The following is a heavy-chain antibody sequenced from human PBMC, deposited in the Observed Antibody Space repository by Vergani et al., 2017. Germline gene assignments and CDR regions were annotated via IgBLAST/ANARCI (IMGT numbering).Heavy chain of an antibody. CDR2: IKSKTDGGTT. D-gene: IGHD3-3*01. V-gene: IGHV3-15*01. CDR1: GFTFSNAW. Sequence: EVQLVESGGGLVKPGGSLRLSCAASGFTFSNAWMSWVRQAPGKGLEWVGRIKSKTDGGTTDYAAPVKGRFTISRDDSKNTLYLQMNSLKTEDTAVYYCTRYYDFWSGYRFNYMDVWGXXP. J-gene: IGHJ6*03. CDR3: TRYYDFWSGYRFNYMDV.